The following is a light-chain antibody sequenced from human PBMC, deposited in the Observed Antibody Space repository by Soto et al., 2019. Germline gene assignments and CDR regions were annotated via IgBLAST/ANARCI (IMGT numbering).Light chain of an antibody. CDR3: QQYSVYPGT. CDR2: KAS. J-gene: IGKJ1*01. V-gene: IGKV1-5*03. CDR1: QSISSW. Sequence: DIEMTQSPSTLSASVGDRVTITCRASQSISSWLAWYQQKAGKAPEVLIYKASSLQSGVPSRFSGSGSGTDFTLTISSLQPDDFATYFCQQYSVYPGTFGQGTKVEVK.